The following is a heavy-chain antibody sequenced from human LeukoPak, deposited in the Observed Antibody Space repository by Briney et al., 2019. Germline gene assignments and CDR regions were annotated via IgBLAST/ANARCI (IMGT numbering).Heavy chain of an antibody. CDR2: ISYDGSNK. J-gene: IGHJ4*02. V-gene: IGHV3-30*18. CDR1: GFTFSSYG. D-gene: IGHD1-14*01. Sequence: GGSLRLSCAASGFTFSSYGMHWVRQAPGKGLEWVAVISYDGSNKYYADSVKGRFTISRDNSKNTLYLQMNSLRAEDTAVYYCAKDKGRITQYFDYWGQGTLVTVSS. CDR3: AKDKGRITQYFDY.